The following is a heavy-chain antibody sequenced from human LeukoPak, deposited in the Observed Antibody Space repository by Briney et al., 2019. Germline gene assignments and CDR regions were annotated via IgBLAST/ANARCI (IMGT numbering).Heavy chain of an antibody. J-gene: IGHJ4*02. Sequence: GGSLRLSCAVSGFTFSSYEMNWVRQAPGKELECVLYISNSGSAIYYADSVKGRFAISRDNAKNSLYLQMNSLRAEDTAVYYCARKRTRGLDYWGQGTLVTVSS. CDR3: ARKRTRGLDY. V-gene: IGHV3-48*03. CDR1: GFTFSSYE. D-gene: IGHD3-10*01. CDR2: ISNSGSAI.